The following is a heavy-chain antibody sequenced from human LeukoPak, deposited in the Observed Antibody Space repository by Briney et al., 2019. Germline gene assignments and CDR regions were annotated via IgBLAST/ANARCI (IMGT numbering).Heavy chain of an antibody. CDR3: ASRPESEAYFDY. CDR1: GGSISSGDYY. Sequence: SETLSLTRTVSGGSISSGDYYWSWIRQPPGRGLEFIGYIYYSGNTYYNPSLKSRVTISVDTSKNQFSLKLSSVTAADTAVYYCASRPESEAYFDYWGQGTLVTVSS. J-gene: IGHJ4*02. V-gene: IGHV4-30-4*01. CDR2: IYYSGNT.